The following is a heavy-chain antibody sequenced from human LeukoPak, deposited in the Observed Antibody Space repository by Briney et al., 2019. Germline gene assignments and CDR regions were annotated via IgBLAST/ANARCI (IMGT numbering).Heavy chain of an antibody. CDR3: ARDPGIDAFDV. CDR2: ISGSGDST. J-gene: IGHJ3*01. CDR1: RFTFSSYA. Sequence: GGSLRLSCAASRFTFSSYAMNWVRQAPGKGLEWVSGISGSGDSTYYADSVKGRFTISRDNSKNTLYLQMNSLRAEDTAVYYCARDPGIDAFDVWGQGTMVTVSS. D-gene: IGHD1-26*01. V-gene: IGHV3-23*01.